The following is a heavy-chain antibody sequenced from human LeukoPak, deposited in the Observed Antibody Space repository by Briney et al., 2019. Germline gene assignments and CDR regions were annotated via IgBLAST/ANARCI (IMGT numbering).Heavy chain of an antibody. CDR2: ISSSGSYT. D-gene: IGHD6-19*01. CDR1: GFTFSTYE. Sequence: PGGSLRLSCAASGFTFSTYEMSWVRQAPGKGLEWVSYISSSGSYTNYADSVKGRFTISRDNAKNSLYLQMNSLRAEDTAVYYCARAGYSSGWDPSGFDYWGQGTLVTVSS. CDR3: ARAGYSSGWDPSGFDY. J-gene: IGHJ4*02. V-gene: IGHV3-48*03.